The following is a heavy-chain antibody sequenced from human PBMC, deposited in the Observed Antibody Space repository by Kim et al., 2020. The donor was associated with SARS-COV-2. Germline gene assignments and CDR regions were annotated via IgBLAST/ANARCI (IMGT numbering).Heavy chain of an antibody. CDR3: SRDMMAI. CDR1: GFTFSSYS. J-gene: IGHJ6*02. Sequence: GGSLRLSCAASGFTFSSYSMNWVRQAPGKGLEWVSYISSSSSTIYYADSVKGRFTISRDNAKNSLFLPMHSLRDEDTAVYYCSRDMMAIWGQGATVTVSS. V-gene: IGHV3-48*02. CDR2: ISSSSSTI.